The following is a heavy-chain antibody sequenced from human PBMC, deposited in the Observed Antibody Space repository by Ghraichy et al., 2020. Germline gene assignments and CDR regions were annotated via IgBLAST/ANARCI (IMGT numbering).Heavy chain of an antibody. D-gene: IGHD2-21*01. J-gene: IGHJ4*02. CDR2: IYHSGST. CDR3: ARVSPPPYSYFDY. Sequence: SQTLSLTCAVSGGSISSGGYSWSWIRQPPGKGLEWIGYIYHSGSTYYNPSLKSRVTISVDRSKNQFSLKLSSVTAADTAVYYCARVSPPPYSYFDYWGQGTLVTVSS. V-gene: IGHV4-30-2*01. CDR1: GGSISSGGYS.